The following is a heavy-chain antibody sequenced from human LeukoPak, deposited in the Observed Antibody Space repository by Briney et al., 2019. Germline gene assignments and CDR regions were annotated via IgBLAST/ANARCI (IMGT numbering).Heavy chain of an antibody. CDR2: ISAYNGNT. Sequence: GASVKVSCKASGYTFTSYGISGVRRAPGQGLEWMGWISAYNGNTNYAQKLQGRVTMTTDTSTSTAYMELRSLRSDDTAVYYCARVGESSSWYSSLFWFDPWGQGTLVTVSS. V-gene: IGHV1-18*01. CDR3: ARVGESSSWYSSLFWFDP. CDR1: GYTFTSYG. J-gene: IGHJ5*02. D-gene: IGHD6-13*01.